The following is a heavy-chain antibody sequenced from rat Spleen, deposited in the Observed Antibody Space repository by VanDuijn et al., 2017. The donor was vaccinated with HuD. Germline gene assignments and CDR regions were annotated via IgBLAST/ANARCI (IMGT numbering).Heavy chain of an antibody. D-gene: IGHD1-12*03. CDR2: ISSGGGGT. CDR3: ARHHYDGYYHGPVFGVMDA. Sequence: EVQLVESGGGLVQPGRSLKLSCAASGFTFSGFPMAWVRQAPKKGLEWVASISSGGGGTYYPDSVGGRFTISRDNAKSTLYLQMDSLRSEDTASYYCARHHYDGYYHGPVFGVMDAWGQGPSVTVSS. CDR1: GFTFSGFP. J-gene: IGHJ4*01. V-gene: IGHV5-25*01.